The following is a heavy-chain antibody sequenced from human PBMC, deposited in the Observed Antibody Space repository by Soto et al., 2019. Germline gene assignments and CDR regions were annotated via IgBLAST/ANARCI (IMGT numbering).Heavy chain of an antibody. CDR1: GFTFSSYS. CDR2: ISSSSSTI. Sequence: GGSLRLSCAASGFTFSSYSMNWVRQAPGKGLEWVSYISSSSSTIYYADSVKGRVTISRDNAKNSLYLQMNSLRAEDTAVYYCARDRYCVVVTAIGAFDIWGQGTMVTVSS. CDR3: ARDRYCVVVTAIGAFDI. D-gene: IGHD2-21*02. V-gene: IGHV3-48*04. J-gene: IGHJ3*02.